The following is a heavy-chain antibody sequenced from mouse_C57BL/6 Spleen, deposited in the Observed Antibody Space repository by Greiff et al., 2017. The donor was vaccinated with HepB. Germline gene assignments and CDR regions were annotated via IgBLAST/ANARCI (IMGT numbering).Heavy chain of an antibody. CDR1: GYTFTEYT. D-gene: IGHD1-1*01. Sequence: QVQLQQSGAELVKPGASVKLSCKASGYTFTEYTIHWVKQRSGQGLEWIGWFYPGSGSIKYNEKFKDKATLTADKSSSTVFMELSSWTSEGSAVYFCARHEGLNGSSQRGYSDYFDYWGQGTPLTVSS. CDR2: FYPGSGSI. J-gene: IGHJ2*01. V-gene: IGHV1-62-2*01. CDR3: ARHEGLNGSSQRGYSDYFDY.